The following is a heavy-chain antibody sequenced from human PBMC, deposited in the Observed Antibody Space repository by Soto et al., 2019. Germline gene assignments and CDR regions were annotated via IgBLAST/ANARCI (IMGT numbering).Heavy chain of an antibody. CDR3: AVCPPSGGRCYSQDAFDI. V-gene: IGHV3-30*04. CDR2: ISYDGSNK. CDR1: GFIFSNCA. D-gene: IGHD2-15*01. Sequence: QVQLVESGGGVVQPGRSLRLSCSASGFIFSNCAVHWVRQAPGKGLEWVALISYDGSNKYYADSVKGRFTISRDNSKNTLYLQMNSLRTEDAAVYYCAVCPPSGGRCYSQDAFDIWGQGTMVTVSS. J-gene: IGHJ3*02.